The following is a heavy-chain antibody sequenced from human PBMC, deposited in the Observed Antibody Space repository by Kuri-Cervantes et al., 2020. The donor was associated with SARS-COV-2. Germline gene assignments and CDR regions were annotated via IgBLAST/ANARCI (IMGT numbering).Heavy chain of an antibody. V-gene: IGHV1-69*04. CDR3: ARAGEWLFGDAFDI. Sequence: SVKVSCKASGGTFSSYAISWVRQAPGQGLEWMGRIIPILGTANYAQKFQGRVTITADKSTSTAYMELSSLRSEDTAVYYCARAGEWLFGDAFDIWGQGTMVTVSS. J-gene: IGHJ3*02. CDR2: IIPILGTA. CDR1: GGTFSSYA. D-gene: IGHD3-3*01.